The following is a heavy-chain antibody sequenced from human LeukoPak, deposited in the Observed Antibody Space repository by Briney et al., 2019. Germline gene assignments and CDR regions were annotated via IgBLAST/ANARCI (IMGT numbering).Heavy chain of an antibody. CDR2: IYTSGST. CDR3: ARAGYYYGSSGDDYFDC. J-gene: IGHJ4*02. V-gene: IGHV4-4*07. Sequence: PSETLSLTCTVSGGSISSYYWSWIRQPAGKGLEWIGRIYTSGSTNYNPSLKSRVTMSVDTSKNQFSLKLSSVTAADTAVYYCARAGYYYGSSGDDYFDCWGQGTLVTVSS. D-gene: IGHD3-22*01. CDR1: GGSISSYY.